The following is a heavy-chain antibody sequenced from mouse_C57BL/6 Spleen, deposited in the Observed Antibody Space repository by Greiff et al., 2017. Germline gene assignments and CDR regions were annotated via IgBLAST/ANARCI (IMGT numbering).Heavy chain of an antibody. CDR1: GFSINSDCY. D-gene: IGHD2-1*01. J-gene: IGHJ4*01. CDR2: TFYSGIT. V-gene: IGHV3-3*01. CDR3: ARAYGNYGYAMDY. Sequence: EVQRVESGPSLVRPSQTLSLTCTVTGFSINSDCYWIWIRQFPGNKLEYIGYTFYSGITYYNPSLESRTYITRDTSKNQFSLKLSSVTTEDTATYYCARAYGNYGYAMDYWGQGTSVTVSS.